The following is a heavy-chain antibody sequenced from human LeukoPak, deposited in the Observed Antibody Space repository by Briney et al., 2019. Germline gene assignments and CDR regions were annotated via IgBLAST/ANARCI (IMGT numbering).Heavy chain of an antibody. CDR2: IKQDGSEK. D-gene: IGHD3-10*01. CDR1: GFTFSSYW. Sequence: GSLRLSCAASGFTFSSYWMSWVRQAPGKGLEWVANIKQDGSEKYYVDSVKGRFTISRDNAKNSLYLQMNSLRAEDTAVYYCARGRRYYGSGIDYWGQGTLVTVSS. CDR3: ARGRRYYGSGIDY. J-gene: IGHJ4*02. V-gene: IGHV3-7*01.